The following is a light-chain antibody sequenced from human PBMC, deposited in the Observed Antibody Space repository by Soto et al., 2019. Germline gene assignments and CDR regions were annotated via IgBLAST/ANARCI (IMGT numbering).Light chain of an antibody. CDR3: QQSSNWPPIT. J-gene: IGKJ5*01. V-gene: IGKV3-11*01. CDR1: KSVSSY. Sequence: VLTQSPATLSFSPGDSATLSCRASKSVSSYLAWYQQKPGQAPRLIIYDAYNRATAIPATFSGSGSGTNFTLTISSLEPEDFAVYYCQQSSNWPPITCGQGTRLEIK. CDR2: DAY.